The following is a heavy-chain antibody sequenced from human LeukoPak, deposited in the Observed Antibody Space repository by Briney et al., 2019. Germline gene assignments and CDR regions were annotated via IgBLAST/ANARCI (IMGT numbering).Heavy chain of an antibody. Sequence: SVKVSCKPSGGTFSSYAISWVRQAPGQGLEWMGGIIPIFGTANYAQKFQGRVTITADESTSTAYMELSSLRSEDTAVYYCARREVLRFLEWLLRVDYYYYYGLDVWGQGTTVTVSS. CDR3: ARREVLRFLEWLLRVDYYYYYGLDV. J-gene: IGHJ6*02. V-gene: IGHV1-69*13. D-gene: IGHD3-3*01. CDR2: IIPIFGTA. CDR1: GGTFSSYA.